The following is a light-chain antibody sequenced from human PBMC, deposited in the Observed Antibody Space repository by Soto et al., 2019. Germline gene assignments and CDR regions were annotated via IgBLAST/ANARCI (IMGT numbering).Light chain of an antibody. CDR2: GAS. V-gene: IGKV3D-20*02. Sequence: EIVLTQSPGTLSLSPGARATLSCRASQSVSSSNLAWYQQKPGQAPRLLIYGASSRATGIPYRFSGSGSGTDFTLTISSLEPEDFAVYYCQHRSSWPLTFGGGTKVDIK. J-gene: IGKJ4*01. CDR1: QSVSSSN. CDR3: QHRSSWPLT.